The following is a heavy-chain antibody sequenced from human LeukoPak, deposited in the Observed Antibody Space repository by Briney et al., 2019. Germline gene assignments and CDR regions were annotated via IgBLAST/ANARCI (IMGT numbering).Heavy chain of an antibody. J-gene: IGHJ6*02. Sequence: PGGSLRLSCAASGFTFSSCGMHWVRQAPGKGLEWVAVISYDGSNEYYADSVKGRFTISRDNSKNTLYLQMNSLRAEDTAVYYCARGPLGEQQLVIYYYYGMDVWGQGTTVTVSS. CDR1: GFTFSSCG. CDR2: ISYDGSNE. D-gene: IGHD6-13*01. V-gene: IGHV3-33*05. CDR3: ARGPLGEQQLVIYYYYGMDV.